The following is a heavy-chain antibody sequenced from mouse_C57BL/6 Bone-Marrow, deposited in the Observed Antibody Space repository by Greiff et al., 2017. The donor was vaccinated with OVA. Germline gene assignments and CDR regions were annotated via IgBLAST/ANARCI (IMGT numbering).Heavy chain of an antibody. CDR3: ARWHYVYDADYFDY. Sequence: VQLQQPGAELVKPGASVKLSCKASGYTFTSYWMHWVKQRPGQGLEWIGMIHPNSGSTNYNEKFKSKATLTVDKSSSTAYMKLSSLTSVDSAVYNFARWHYVYDADYFDYWGQGTALTDSS. D-gene: IGHD2-2*01. V-gene: IGHV1-64*01. J-gene: IGHJ2*01. CDR2: IHPNSGST. CDR1: GYTFTSYW.